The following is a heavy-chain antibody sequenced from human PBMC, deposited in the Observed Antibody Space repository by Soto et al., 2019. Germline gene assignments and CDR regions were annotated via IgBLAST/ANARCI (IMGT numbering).Heavy chain of an antibody. CDR2: IIPIFGTA. D-gene: IGHD3-22*01. V-gene: IGHV1-69*01. Sequence: QVQLVQSGAEVKKPGSSVKVSCKASGGTFSSYAISWVRQAPGQGLEWMGGIIPIFGTANYAQKFQGRVTITADESTSTAYMELSSLRSEDTAVYYCVRVPPSYYDSSGYYPFDYWGQGTLVTVSS. CDR3: VRVPPSYYDSSGYYPFDY. J-gene: IGHJ4*02. CDR1: GGTFSSYA.